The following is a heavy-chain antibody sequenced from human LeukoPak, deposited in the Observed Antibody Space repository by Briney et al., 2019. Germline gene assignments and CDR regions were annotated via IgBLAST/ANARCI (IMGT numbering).Heavy chain of an antibody. V-gene: IGHV5-51*01. CDR1: GYIFTSYW. J-gene: IGHJ5*02. CDR2: IYPGDSNA. Sequence: GESLKISCKGSGYIFTSYWIGWVRQPPGKGLEWMGIIYPGDSNAKYSPSFQGQVTISADKSITTAYLQWSSLKASDTAVYYCARNSVRYCSGGSCFSGFGPWGQGTLVTVSS. D-gene: IGHD2-15*01. CDR3: ARNSVRYCSGGSCFSGFGP.